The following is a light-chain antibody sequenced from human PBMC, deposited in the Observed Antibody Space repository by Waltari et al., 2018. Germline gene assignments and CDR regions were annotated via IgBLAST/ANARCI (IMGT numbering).Light chain of an antibody. CDR2: WAS. Sequence: DIVMTQSPDSLAVSLGERATITCKSRQTVLYSSNNKNYLAWYQQKAGQSPNLLLYWASTRESGVPDRFSGSGSGTDFTLTINSLQAEDVAVYYCQQYYTTPTFGQGTKVEIK. CDR3: QQYYTTPT. V-gene: IGKV4-1*01. CDR1: QTVLYSSNNKNY. J-gene: IGKJ1*01.